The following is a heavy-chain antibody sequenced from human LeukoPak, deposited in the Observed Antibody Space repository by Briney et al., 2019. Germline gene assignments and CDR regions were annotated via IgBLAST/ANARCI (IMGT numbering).Heavy chain of an antibody. CDR2: INSDVSST. J-gene: IGHJ4*02. V-gene: IGHV3-74*01. CDR1: GFTFSSYW. Sequence: QTGGSLRLSCAASGFTFSSYWMHWVRQAPGKGLVWVSRINSDVSSTSYADSVKGRFTISRDNAKNTLYLQMNSLRAEDTAVYYCARESSVGAHKAFDYWGQGTLVTVSS. D-gene: IGHD1-26*01. CDR3: ARESSVGAHKAFDY.